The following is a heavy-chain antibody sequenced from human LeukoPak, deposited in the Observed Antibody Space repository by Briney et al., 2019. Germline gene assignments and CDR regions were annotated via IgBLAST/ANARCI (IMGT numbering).Heavy chain of an antibody. V-gene: IGHV3-30*02. CDR3: ARFDSSGYYFYY. CDR1: GFTFSNYD. D-gene: IGHD3-22*01. CDR2: IRYDGSNK. J-gene: IGHJ4*02. Sequence: GGSLRLSCAASGFTFSNYDMQWVRQAPGKGLEWVSSIRYDGSNKYYADSVKGRFTISRDKAKNTLYLQMDSLRAEDTAVYFCARFDSSGYYFYYWGQGTLATLSS.